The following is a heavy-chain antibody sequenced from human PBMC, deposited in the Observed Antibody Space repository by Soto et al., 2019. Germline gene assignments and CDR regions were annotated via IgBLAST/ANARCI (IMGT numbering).Heavy chain of an antibody. CDR2: IYYSGST. J-gene: IGHJ4*02. CDR3: ARGTQYSSSWYDGVPSYFDY. Sequence: SETLSLTCTVSGGSINSYYWSWIRQPPGKGLEWIGYIYYSGSTNYNPSLKSRVTISVDTSKNQFSLKLSSVTAADTAVYYCARGTQYSSSWYDGVPSYFDYWGQGTLVTVSS. D-gene: IGHD6-13*01. V-gene: IGHV4-59*01. CDR1: GGSINSYY.